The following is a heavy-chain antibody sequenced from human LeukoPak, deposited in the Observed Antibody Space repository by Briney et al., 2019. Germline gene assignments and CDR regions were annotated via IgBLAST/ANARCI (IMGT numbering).Heavy chain of an antibody. CDR3: ARGGCGGDCYSSVAAFDI. CDR1: GYTFTSYD. V-gene: IGHV1-8*01. D-gene: IGHD2-21*02. J-gene: IGHJ3*02. Sequence: ASVKVSFKASGYTFTSYDINWVRQATGQGLELMGWMNPNSGNTGYSQKFQVRVTMTRNTSIRTDYMELSRLRSEDTAVYYCARGGCGGDCYSSVAAFDIWGQGTMVTVSS. CDR2: MNPNSGNT.